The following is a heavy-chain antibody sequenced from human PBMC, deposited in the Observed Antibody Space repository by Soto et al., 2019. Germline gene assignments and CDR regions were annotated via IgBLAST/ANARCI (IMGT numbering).Heavy chain of an antibody. Sequence: PGGSLRLSCAASGFTFSSYSMNWVRQAPGKGLEWVSYISSSSSTIYYADSVKGRFTISRDNAKNSLYLQMNSLRAEDTAVYYCAREIYDSSGYYAPFDDWGQGTLVTVSS. CDR3: AREIYDSSGYYAPFDD. D-gene: IGHD3-22*01. CDR1: GFTFSSYS. V-gene: IGHV3-48*01. J-gene: IGHJ4*02. CDR2: ISSSSSTI.